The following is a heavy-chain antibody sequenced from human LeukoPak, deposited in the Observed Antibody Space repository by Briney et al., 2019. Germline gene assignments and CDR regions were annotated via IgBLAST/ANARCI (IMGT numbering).Heavy chain of an antibody. CDR3: ARDNVYYDSSPYYDY. V-gene: IGHV1-18*01. D-gene: IGHD3-22*01. Sequence: ASVKVSCKASGYTFSTYGITWVRQAPGQGLEWMGWISAYNGNTNYAQKLQGRVIMTTDTSTSTAYMELRSLTSDDTAVYYCARDNVYYDSSPYYDYWGQGTLVTVSS. CDR2: ISAYNGNT. CDR1: GYTFSTYG. J-gene: IGHJ4*02.